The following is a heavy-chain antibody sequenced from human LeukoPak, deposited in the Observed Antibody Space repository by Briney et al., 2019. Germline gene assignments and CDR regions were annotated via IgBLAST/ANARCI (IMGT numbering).Heavy chain of an antibody. CDR3: ARDGRFPPEVLPRYFDS. CDR2: IYYSGST. V-gene: IGHV4-59*12. Sequence: SETLSLTCTVSGGSISSYYWSWIRQPPGKGLEWIGYIYYSGSTNYNPSLKGRVTISVDTSKNQFSLKLSSVTAADTAVYYCARDGRFPPEVLPRYFDSWGQGTLVTVSS. CDR1: GGSISSYY. J-gene: IGHJ4*02. D-gene: IGHD1-14*01.